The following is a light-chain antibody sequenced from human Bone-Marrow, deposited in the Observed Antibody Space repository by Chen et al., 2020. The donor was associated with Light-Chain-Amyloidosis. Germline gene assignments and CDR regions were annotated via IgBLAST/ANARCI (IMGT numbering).Light chain of an antibody. CDR2: AAS. CDR3: QQYYSYHIT. J-gene: IGKJ5*01. V-gene: IGKV1-8*01. Sequence: ALRMTQSPSSFSASTGDRVTITCRARQGISSYLAWYQQKPGKAPKLLIYAASTLQSGVPSRFSGSGSGTDFTLTISCLQSEDFATYYCQQYYSYHITFGQGTRLEIK. CDR1: QGISSY.